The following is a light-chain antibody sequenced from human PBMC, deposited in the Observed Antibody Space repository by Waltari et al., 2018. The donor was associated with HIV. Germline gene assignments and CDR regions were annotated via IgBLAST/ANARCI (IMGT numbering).Light chain of an antibody. CDR3: AAWDDSLSVSVV. J-gene: IGLJ2*01. Sequence: QSVLTQPPSASGAPGQRVSISCSGGNSNIGRYAVSWYQQLPGTAPKLLIYSNTQRPAGVPDRFSGSKSGTSASLAIGGLQSEDEADYYCAAWDDSLSVSVVFGGGTKLTVL. CDR2: SNT. CDR1: NSNIGRYA. V-gene: IGLV1-44*01.